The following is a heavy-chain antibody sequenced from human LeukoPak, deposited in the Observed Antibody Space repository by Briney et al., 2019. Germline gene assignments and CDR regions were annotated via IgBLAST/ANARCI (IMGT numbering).Heavy chain of an antibody. D-gene: IGHD1-26*01. J-gene: IGHJ6*03. CDR3: ARDTRQGDYYYYYMDV. CDR2: ISSNGGST. Sequence: GGSLRLSCAASGFTFSSYAMHWVRQAPGKGLEYVAAISSNGGSTYYANSVKGRFTISRDNSKNTLYLQMGSLRAEDMAVYYCARDTRQGDYYYYYMDVWGKGTTVTVSS. V-gene: IGHV3-64*01. CDR1: GFTFSSYA.